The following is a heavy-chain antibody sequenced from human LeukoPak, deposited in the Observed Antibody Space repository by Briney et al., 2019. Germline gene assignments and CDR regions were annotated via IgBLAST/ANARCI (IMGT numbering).Heavy chain of an antibody. J-gene: IGHJ4*02. D-gene: IGHD3-3*01. CDR1: GFTFSSYA. CDR2: ISGSGGST. V-gene: IGHV3-23*01. CDR3: ASDHDFWSGYPLAGY. Sequence: GGSLRLSCAASGFTFSSYAISWVRQAPGKGLEWVSAISGSGGSTYYADSVKGRFTISRDNSKNTLYLQMNSLRAEDTAVYYCASDHDFWSGYPLAGYWGQGTLVTVSS.